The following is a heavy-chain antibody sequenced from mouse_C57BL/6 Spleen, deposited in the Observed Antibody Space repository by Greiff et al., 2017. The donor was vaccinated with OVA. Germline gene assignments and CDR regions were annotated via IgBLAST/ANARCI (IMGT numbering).Heavy chain of an antibody. CDR2: IDPSDSYT. J-gene: IGHJ3*01. V-gene: IGHV1-69*01. CDR3: AREWLRRGFAY. D-gene: IGHD2-2*01. CDR1: GYTFTSYW. Sequence: QVHVKQPGAELVMPGASVKLSCKASGYTFTSYWMHWVKQRPGQGLEWIGEIDPSDSYTNYNQKFKGKSTLTVDKSSSTAYMQLSSLTSEDSAVYYCAREWLRRGFAYWGQGTLVTVSA.